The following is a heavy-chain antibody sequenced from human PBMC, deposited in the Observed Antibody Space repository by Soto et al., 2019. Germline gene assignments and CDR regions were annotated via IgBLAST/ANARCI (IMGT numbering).Heavy chain of an antibody. CDR1: GGSMTSYY. Sequence: SETLSLTXTVSGGSMTSYYWTWIRQPAGKGLEWIGRVYSSGGTHYNPSLKSRVTISLDTSKNQFSLRLLSVTDADTAVYFCARGQRFSDWFDPWGQGTLVTVSS. CDR2: VYSSGGT. J-gene: IGHJ5*02. D-gene: IGHD3-3*01. V-gene: IGHV4-4*07. CDR3: ARGQRFSDWFDP.